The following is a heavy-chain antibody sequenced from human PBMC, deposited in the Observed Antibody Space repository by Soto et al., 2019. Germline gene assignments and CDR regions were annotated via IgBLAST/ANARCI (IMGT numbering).Heavy chain of an antibody. CDR1: WFSLSTSGMC. CDR2: IDWDDDK. CDR3: ARMLWFGQPSSYYYGMDV. V-gene: IGHV2-70*01. J-gene: IGHJ6*02. D-gene: IGHD3-10*01. Sequence: SGPTLVNPTQTLTLTCTFSWFSLSTSGMCVSWIRQPPGKALEWLALIDWDDDKYYSTSLKTRLTISKDRSNNQVVLTMTNMDPVDTATYYCARMLWFGQPSSYYYGMDVWGQGTTVTVSS.